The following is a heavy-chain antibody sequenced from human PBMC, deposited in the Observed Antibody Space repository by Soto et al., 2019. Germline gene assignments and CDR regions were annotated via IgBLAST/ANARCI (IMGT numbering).Heavy chain of an antibody. CDR1: GFTFSSYG. J-gene: IGHJ6*02. Sequence: GGSLRLSCAASGFTFSSYGMHWVRQAPGKGLEWVAVISYDGSNKYYADSVKGRFTISRDNSKNTLYLQMNSLRAEDTAVYYCAKHLEYTPSDGMDVWGQGTTVTVSS. CDR2: ISYDGSNK. V-gene: IGHV3-30*18. CDR3: AKHLEYTPSDGMDV. D-gene: IGHD2-2*02.